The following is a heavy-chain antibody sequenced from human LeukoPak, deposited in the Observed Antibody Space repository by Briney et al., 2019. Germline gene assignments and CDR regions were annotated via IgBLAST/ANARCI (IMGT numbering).Heavy chain of an antibody. CDR2: MNPNTGNT. D-gene: IGHD6-19*01. CDR1: GYTFTSYD. CDR3: ARAPGYSSGWEKEDQLDY. Sequence: GASVKVSCKASGYTFTSYDINRVRQATGQGLEWMGWMNPNTGNTDYAQKFQGRVTMTRDTSISTAYMELSRLRSEGTAVYYCARAPGYSSGWEKEDQLDYWGQGTLVTVSS. J-gene: IGHJ4*02. V-gene: IGHV1-8*01.